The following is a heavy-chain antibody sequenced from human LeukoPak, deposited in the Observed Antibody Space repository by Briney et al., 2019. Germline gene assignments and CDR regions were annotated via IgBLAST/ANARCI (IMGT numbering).Heavy chain of an antibody. CDR3: ANDIRPNDY. V-gene: IGHV3-48*01. CDR2: IGSSSSPI. J-gene: IGHJ4*02. D-gene: IGHD4-17*01. Sequence: GGSLRLSCAASGFTFSNYNINWVRQAPGKGLEWVSFIGSSSSPIYYADSVKGRFTVSRDNSKNTVYLQMNSLRAEDTAVYYCANDIRPNDYWGQGTLVTVSS. CDR1: GFTFSNYN.